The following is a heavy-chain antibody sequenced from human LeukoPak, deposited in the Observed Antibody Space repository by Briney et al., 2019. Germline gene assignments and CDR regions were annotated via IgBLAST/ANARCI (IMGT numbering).Heavy chain of an antibody. CDR3: ARFQPDDAFDI. Sequence: SGPTLVKPSQTLSLTCTVSGGSISSGSYYWSWIRQPAGKGLEWIGHIYTSGSTNYNPSLKSRVTISVDTSKNQFSLKLSSVTAADTAVYYCARFQPDDAFDIWGQGTMVTVSS. CDR1: GGSISSGSYY. V-gene: IGHV4-61*02. CDR2: IYTSGST. J-gene: IGHJ3*02.